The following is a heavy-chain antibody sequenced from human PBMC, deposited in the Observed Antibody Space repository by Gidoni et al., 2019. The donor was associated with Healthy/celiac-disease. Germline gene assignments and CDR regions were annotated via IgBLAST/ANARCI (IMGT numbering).Heavy chain of an antibody. CDR3: ARFFRYDSSGYYYYYGMDV. V-gene: IGHV3-48*03. J-gene: IGHJ6*02. Sequence: EVQLVESGGGLVQPGGSLRLSCAASGFTFSSYEMNWVRQAPGKGLEWVSYISSSGSTIYYADSVKARFTISRDNAKNSLYLQMNSLRAEDTAVYYCARFFRYDSSGYYYYYGMDVWGQGTTVTVSS. CDR1: GFTFSSYE. CDR2: ISSSGSTI. D-gene: IGHD3-22*01.